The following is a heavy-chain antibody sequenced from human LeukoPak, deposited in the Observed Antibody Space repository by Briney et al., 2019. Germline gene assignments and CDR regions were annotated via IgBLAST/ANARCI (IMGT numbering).Heavy chain of an antibody. D-gene: IGHD2-15*01. Sequence: GGSLRFSVATLNSTFRSLLLHWVGKAPAKGLGGLAFILYDGSNEYYADSVKGRFAVSRDNSKNTLYLQMNSLKAEDTALYYCARDSGYTNGHGMDVWGQGTTVTVSS. CDR2: ILYDGSNE. J-gene: IGHJ6*02. V-gene: IGHV3-30*09. CDR1: NSTFRSLL. CDR3: ARDSGYTNGHGMDV.